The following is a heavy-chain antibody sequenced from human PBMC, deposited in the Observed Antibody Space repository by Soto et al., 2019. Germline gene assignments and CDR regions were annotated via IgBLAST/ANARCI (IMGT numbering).Heavy chain of an antibody. J-gene: IGHJ4*02. CDR2: ISNSGTTK. V-gene: IGHV3-11*01. Sequence: QVQLVESGGGLVKPGGTLRLSCAASGFGFSDYSMYWIRQAPGKGLEWVSHISNSGTTKYYADSVKGRFTISRDNAKNSLYLQVNSLRAEDTAMYYCARDGGDIAAGGPFDYWGQGTLVTVSS. D-gene: IGHD6-13*01. CDR3: ARDGGDIAAGGPFDY. CDR1: GFGFSDYS.